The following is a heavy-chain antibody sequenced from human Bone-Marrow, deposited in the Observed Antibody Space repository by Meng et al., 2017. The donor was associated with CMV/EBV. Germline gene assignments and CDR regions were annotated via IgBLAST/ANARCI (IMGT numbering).Heavy chain of an antibody. D-gene: IGHD6-13*01. V-gene: IGHV1-2*02. CDR1: GYTFTGYY. CDR3: ARAEPGIAAAGFDY. Sequence: ASVKVSCKASGYTFTGYYMHWVRQAPGQGLEWMGWINPNSGGTNYAQKFQGRVTMTRDTYISTAYMELSRLRSDDTAVYYCARAEPGIAAAGFDYWGQGTLVTVSS. CDR2: INPNSGGT. J-gene: IGHJ4*02.